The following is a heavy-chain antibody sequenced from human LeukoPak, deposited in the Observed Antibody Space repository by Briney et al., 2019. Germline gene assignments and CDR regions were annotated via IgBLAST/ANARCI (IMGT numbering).Heavy chain of an antibody. CDR1: GFTFSGYG. Sequence: PGGSLRLSCAASGFTFSGYGMHWVRQAPGKGLEWVAVIWYDGSNKYYADSVKGRFTISRDNSKNTLYLQMNSPRAEDTAVYYCARDLSLYDSSGYSRFGYWGQGTLVTVSS. J-gene: IGHJ4*02. CDR2: IWYDGSNK. D-gene: IGHD3-22*01. V-gene: IGHV3-33*01. CDR3: ARDLSLYDSSGYSRFGY.